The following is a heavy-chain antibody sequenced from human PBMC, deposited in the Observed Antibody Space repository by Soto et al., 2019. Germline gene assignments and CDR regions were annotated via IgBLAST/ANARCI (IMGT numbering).Heavy chain of an antibody. CDR2: ISGNGGNT. J-gene: IGHJ4*02. CDR1: GFTFSSYA. D-gene: IGHD1-26*01. V-gene: IGHV3-23*01. CDR3: ARDVVGPTNLFDY. Sequence: EVQLLESGGGLLQPGESLRLSCAASGFTFSSYAMGWVRQAPGKGLEWVSTISGNGGNTYYADSVKGRFTISRDNSKNTLYLKMNRLSAEHTAVYYCARDVVGPTNLFDYWGQGTLVTVSS.